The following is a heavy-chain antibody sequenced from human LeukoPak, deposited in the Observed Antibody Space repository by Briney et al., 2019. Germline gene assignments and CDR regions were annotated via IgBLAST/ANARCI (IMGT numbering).Heavy chain of an antibody. CDR2: IYYSGGT. J-gene: IGHJ4*02. V-gene: IGHV4-39*01. CDR1: GGSISSSSYY. D-gene: IGHD4-17*01. Sequence: SETLSLTCTVSGGSISSSSYYWGWIRQPPGKGLEWIVSIYYSGGTYYNPALKSRVTISLDTSKNQFSLKLSSVTAADTAVYYCARLPATVPTYFDYWGQGTLVTVSS. CDR3: ARLPATVPTYFDY.